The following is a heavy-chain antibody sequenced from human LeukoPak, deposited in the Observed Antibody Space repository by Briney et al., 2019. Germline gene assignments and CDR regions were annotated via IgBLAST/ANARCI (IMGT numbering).Heavy chain of an antibody. J-gene: IGHJ4*02. CDR2: ISGSGGST. Sequence: GGSLRLSCLGSEFTFGDYGLTWVRQAPGKGLEWVSAISGSGGSTYYADSVKGRFTISRDNSKNTLYLQMNNLRAEDTAVYYCAKTRGSGPFDYWGQGTLVTVSS. CDR3: AKTRGSGPFDY. V-gene: IGHV3-23*01. D-gene: IGHD3-10*01. CDR1: EFTFGDYG.